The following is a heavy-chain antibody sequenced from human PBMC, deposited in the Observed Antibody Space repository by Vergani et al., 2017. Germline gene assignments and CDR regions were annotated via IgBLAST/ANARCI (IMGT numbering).Heavy chain of an antibody. CDR2: ISSSSSYI. CDR3: ARGIAGYCSGGSCQKAGYYYYMDV. V-gene: IGHV3-21*04. Sequence: EVQLVESGGGLVKPGGSLRLSCAASGFTFSSYSMNWVRQAPGKGLEWVSSISSSSSYIYYADSVKGRFTISRDNAKNSLYLQMNSLRAEDTAVYYCARGIAGYCSGGSCQKAGYYYYMDVWGKGTTVTVSS. D-gene: IGHD2-15*01. CDR1: GFTFSSYS. J-gene: IGHJ6*03.